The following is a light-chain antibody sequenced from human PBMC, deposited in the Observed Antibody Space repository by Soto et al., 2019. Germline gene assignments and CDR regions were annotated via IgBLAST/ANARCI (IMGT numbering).Light chain of an antibody. V-gene: IGLV2-14*03. CDR3: SSYTSGSTRVV. J-gene: IGLJ2*01. CDR1: SSDVGGYNY. Sequence: QSALTQPASVSGSPGQSITISCTGTSSDVGGYNYVSWYQQHPGKAPKVMIYDVSKRPSGISNRFSGSKPGNTASLTISGLQVEDEADYYCSSYTSGSTRVVFGGGTKVTVL. CDR2: DVS.